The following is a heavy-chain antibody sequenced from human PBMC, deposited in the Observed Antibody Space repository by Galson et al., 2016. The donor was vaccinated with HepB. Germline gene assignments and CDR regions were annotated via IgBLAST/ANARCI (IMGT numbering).Heavy chain of an antibody. D-gene: IGHD3-16*01. CDR1: SGYITNSDY. V-gene: IGHV4-4*02. J-gene: IGHJ4*02. CDR2: VSNKGKT. CDR3: TRESGAFVPFGF. Sequence: SETLSLTCGVSSGYITNSDYWSWVRQPPGKGLEWIGEVSNKGKTNFNPSLASRHSMSFDMSTNEASLRLNFMTAEDTATYFCTRESGAFVPFGFWGQGAPVVVSS.